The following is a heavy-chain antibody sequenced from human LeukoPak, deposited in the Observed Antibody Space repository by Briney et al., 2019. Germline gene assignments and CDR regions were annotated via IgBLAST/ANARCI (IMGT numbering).Heavy chain of an antibody. CDR2: IYYSGST. J-gene: IGHJ4*02. CDR1: GVSISSGGYY. Sequence: TSEALSLTCTVSGVSISSGGYYWSWIRQHPGKGLEGIGYIYYSGSTYYNSSLKSRVTISVDTSKNQFSLKLSSVTAADTAVYYCARGPRRGYSYQGLSLDFDYWGQGTLVTVSS. V-gene: IGHV4-31*03. D-gene: IGHD5-18*01. CDR3: ARGPRRGYSYQGLSLDFDY.